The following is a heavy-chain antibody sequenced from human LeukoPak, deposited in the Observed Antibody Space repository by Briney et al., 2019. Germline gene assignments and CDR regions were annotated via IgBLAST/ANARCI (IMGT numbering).Heavy chain of an antibody. D-gene: IGHD3-10*01. Sequence: GGSLRLSCAASGFTFNNYGTHWVRQAPGKGLEWVAFIRYNGNNQYYADSVKGRFTISRDNSKNTLYLQMNSLKGDDTAVYYCAKDSAFYYIDVWGKGTTVIISS. CDR2: IRYNGNNQ. CDR1: GFTFNNYG. CDR3: AKDSAFYYIDV. J-gene: IGHJ6*03. V-gene: IGHV3-30*02.